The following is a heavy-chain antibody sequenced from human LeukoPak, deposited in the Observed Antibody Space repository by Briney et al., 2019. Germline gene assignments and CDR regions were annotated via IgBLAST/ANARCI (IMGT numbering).Heavy chain of an antibody. V-gene: IGHV1-18*01. Sequence: EASVKVSCKASGGTFSSYAISWVRQAPGQGLEWMGWISAYNGNTNYAQKLQGRVTMTTDTSTSTAYMELRSLRSDDTAVYYCAGVLVGATVGFDPWGQGTLVTVSS. J-gene: IGHJ5*02. CDR2: ISAYNGNT. CDR3: AGVLVGATVGFDP. D-gene: IGHD1-26*01. CDR1: GGTFSSYA.